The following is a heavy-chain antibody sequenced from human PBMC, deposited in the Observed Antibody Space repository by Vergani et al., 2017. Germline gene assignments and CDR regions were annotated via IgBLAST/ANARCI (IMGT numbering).Heavy chain of an antibody. V-gene: IGHV3-30*02. D-gene: IGHD3-22*01. J-gene: IGHJ1*01. CDR2: IRYYGSNK. CDR3: AKVASYYYDSSGYDEYFQH. CDR1: GFTFSSYG. Sequence: QVQLVESGGGVVQPGGSLRLSCAASGFTFSSYGMHWVRQAPGKGLEWVAFIRYYGSNKYYADSVKGRFTISRDNSKNTLYLQMNSLRAEDTAVYYCAKVASYYYDSSGYDEYFQHWGQGTLVTVSS.